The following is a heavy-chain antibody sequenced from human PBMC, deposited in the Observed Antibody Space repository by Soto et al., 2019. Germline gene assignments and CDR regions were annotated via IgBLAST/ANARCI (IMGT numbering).Heavy chain of an antibody. D-gene: IGHD2-2*01. CDR3: AKQPASIRTFDY. Sequence: GASVKVSCKASGGTFSSYAISWVRKAPGQGLEWMGGIIPIFGTANYAQKFQGRVTITADESTSTAYMELSSLRSEDTAVYYCAKQPASIRTFDYWGQGALVTVSS. V-gene: IGHV1-69*13. CDR1: GGTFSSYA. CDR2: IIPIFGTA. J-gene: IGHJ4*02.